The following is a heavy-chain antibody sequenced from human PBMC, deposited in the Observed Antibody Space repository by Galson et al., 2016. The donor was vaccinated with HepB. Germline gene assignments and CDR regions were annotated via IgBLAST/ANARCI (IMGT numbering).Heavy chain of an antibody. V-gene: IGHV3-23*01. CDR2: ISDSAGHT. CDR3: AKDIVVASGWAIGFDL. D-gene: IGHD6-19*01. CDR1: GFTFSRYG. J-gene: IGHJ4*02. Sequence: SLRLSCATSGFTFSRYGMTWVRQAPGKGLEWVSAISDSAGHTHYSDSVKGRFTISRDNSKNMLYLQMDSLRAEDTAVYYCAKDIVVASGWAIGFDLWGQGTLVTVSS.